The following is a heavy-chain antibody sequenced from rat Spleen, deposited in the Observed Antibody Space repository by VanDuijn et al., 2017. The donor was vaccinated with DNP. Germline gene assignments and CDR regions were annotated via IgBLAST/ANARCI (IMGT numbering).Heavy chain of an antibody. J-gene: IGHJ2*01. CDR3: ALQLGVFDY. CDR1: GFTFNNYW. V-gene: IGHV5-31*01. CDR2: ITSGDPHA. Sequence: EVQLVESGGGLVQPGRSLNLSCVASGFTFNNYWMTWIRQVPGKGLEWIASITSGDPHAYYPDSVKGRFTVSRDNAENTLYLQMNSLRSEDTATYYCALQLGVFDYWGQGVMVTVSS. D-gene: IGHD5-1*01.